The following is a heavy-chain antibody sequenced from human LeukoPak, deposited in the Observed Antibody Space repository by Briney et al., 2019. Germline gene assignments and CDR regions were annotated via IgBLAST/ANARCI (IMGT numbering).Heavy chain of an antibody. CDR1: GYTFTSYD. J-gene: IGHJ6*03. D-gene: IGHD3-16*01. Sequence: ASVKVSCKASGYTFTSYDINWVRQATVQGLEWMGWMNPNSGNTGYAQKFQGRVTITRNTSISTAYMELSSLRSEDTAVYYCARAGLPSYYYYYYMDVWGKGTTVTISS. V-gene: IGHV1-8*03. CDR3: ARAGLPSYYYYYYMDV. CDR2: MNPNSGNT.